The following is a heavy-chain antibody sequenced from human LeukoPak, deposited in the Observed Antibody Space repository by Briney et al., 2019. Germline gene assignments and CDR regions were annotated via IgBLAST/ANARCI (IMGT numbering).Heavy chain of an antibody. Sequence: ASVKVSCKASGYTFTNYAMHWVRQAPGQRLEWMGWINAGNGNTKYSQKFQGRVTITRDTSASTAYMELSSLRSEDTAVYYCARSSMVRGVFTTTHLVDAFDIWGQGTMVTVSS. CDR2: INAGNGNT. V-gene: IGHV1-3*01. CDR1: GYTFTNYA. CDR3: ARSSMVRGVFTTTHLVDAFDI. D-gene: IGHD3-10*01. J-gene: IGHJ3*02.